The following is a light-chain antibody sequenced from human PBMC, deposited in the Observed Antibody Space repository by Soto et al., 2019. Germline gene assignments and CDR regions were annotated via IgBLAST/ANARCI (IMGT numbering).Light chain of an antibody. CDR1: TGAVTSGHY. CDR3: LLSYSGAQAV. Sequence: QAVVTQEPSLTVSPGGTVTLTCGSSTGAVTSGHYPYWFQQKPGQAPRTLIYDTSNKHSWTPARFSGSLLGGKAALTLSGAQPEVEAEYYCLLSYSGAQAVFGGGTKVTVL. CDR2: DTS. V-gene: IGLV7-46*01. J-gene: IGLJ2*01.